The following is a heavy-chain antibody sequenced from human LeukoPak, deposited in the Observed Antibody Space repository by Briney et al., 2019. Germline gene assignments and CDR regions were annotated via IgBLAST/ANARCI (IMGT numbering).Heavy chain of an antibody. D-gene: IGHD3-10*01. J-gene: IGHJ4*02. V-gene: IGHV1-18*01. Sequence: ASVKVSCKASGYTFTSYGISWVRQAPGQGLEWMGWISAYNGNTNYAQKLQGRVTMTTDTSTSTAYMELRSLRSDDTAVYYCARDLFVYGSGSYYYPLQSKIDYWGQGTLVTVSS. CDR2: ISAYNGNT. CDR1: GYTFTSYG. CDR3: ARDLFVYGSGSYYYPLQSKIDY.